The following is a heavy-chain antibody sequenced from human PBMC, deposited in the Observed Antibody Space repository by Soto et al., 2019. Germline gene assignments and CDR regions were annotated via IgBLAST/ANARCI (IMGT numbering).Heavy chain of an antibody. V-gene: IGHV3-30-3*01. CDR3: AKVAGVATGGTVGGLDP. CDR2: ISYDGSNK. J-gene: IGHJ5*02. Sequence: GGSLRLSCAASGFTFSSYAMHWVRQAPGKGLEWVAVISYDGSNKYYADSVKGRFTISRDNSKNTLYLQMPSLTTEDTGIYYCAKVAGVATGGTVGGLDPWGQGTLVTVSS. D-gene: IGHD6-13*01. CDR1: GFTFSSYA.